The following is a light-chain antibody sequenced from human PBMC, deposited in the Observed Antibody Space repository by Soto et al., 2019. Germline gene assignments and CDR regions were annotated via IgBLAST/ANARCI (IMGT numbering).Light chain of an antibody. CDR3: AAWDDSLNGVV. J-gene: IGLJ2*01. V-gene: IGLV1-44*01. CDR2: SNS. CDR1: STNIGRNT. Sequence: QSVLTQTPSASGTPGQRVSISCSGSSTNIGRNTVIWYLQVPGTTPKVLIYSNSQRPSGVPDRFSGSKSGTSASLAISGLQSDDEADYYCAAWDDSLNGVVFGGGTKLTVL.